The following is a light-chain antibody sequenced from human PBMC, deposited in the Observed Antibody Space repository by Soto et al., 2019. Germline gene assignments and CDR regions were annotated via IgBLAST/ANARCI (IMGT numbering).Light chain of an antibody. Sequence: QSALTQPASVSGSPGQSITISCTGTSSDVGGHNFVSWYQQHLGKAPKLMIYEVTNRPSGVSDRFSGSKSGNTASLTISGLQAEDEADYYCNSYTSTFTWVFGGGTKLTVL. J-gene: IGLJ2*01. V-gene: IGLV2-14*01. CDR2: EVT. CDR3: NSYTSTFTWV. CDR1: SSDVGGHNF.